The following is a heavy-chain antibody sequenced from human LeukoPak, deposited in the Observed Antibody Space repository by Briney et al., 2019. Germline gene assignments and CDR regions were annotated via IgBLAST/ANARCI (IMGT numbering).Heavy chain of an antibody. Sequence: PGGSLRLSCAASGFTFTNVWMSWVRQAPGKGLGWVGRIKSKTDGETTDYAAPVKGRLSISRDDSKNTLYLQMNTLKTEDTAVYYCTTEGAQFLFSKYFVYFDPWGQGALVTVSS. D-gene: IGHD3-9*01. J-gene: IGHJ4*02. V-gene: IGHV3-15*01. CDR1: GFTFTNVW. CDR2: IKSKTDGETT. CDR3: TTEGAQFLFSKYFVYFDP.